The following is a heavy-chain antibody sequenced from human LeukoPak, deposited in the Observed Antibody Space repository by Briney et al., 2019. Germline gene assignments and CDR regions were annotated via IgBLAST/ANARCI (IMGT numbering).Heavy chain of an antibody. CDR2: IGGSGGST. J-gene: IGHJ4*02. CDR1: GFTFSSYA. V-gene: IGHV3-23*01. CDR3: AKAPYSSSWARSYYFDY. D-gene: IGHD6-13*01. Sequence: PGGSLRLSCAASGFTFSSYAMSWVRQAPGKGLEWVSAIGGSGGSTYYADSVKGRFTISRDNSKNTLYLQMNSLRAEDTAVYYCAKAPYSSSWARSYYFDYWGQGTLVTVSS.